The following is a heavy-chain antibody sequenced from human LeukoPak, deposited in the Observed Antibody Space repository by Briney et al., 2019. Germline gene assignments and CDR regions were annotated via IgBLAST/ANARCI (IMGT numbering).Heavy chain of an antibody. V-gene: IGHV4-30-4*01. CDR3: ARDGAPTYYYDSSGYSP. Sequence: SETLSLTCTVSGGSISSGDYYWSWIRQPPGEGLEWIGYIYYSGSTYYNPSLKSRVTISVDTSKNQFSLKLSSVTAADTAVYYCARDGAPTYYYDSSGYSPWGQGTLVTVSS. CDR1: GGSISSGDYY. D-gene: IGHD3-22*01. J-gene: IGHJ4*02. CDR2: IYYSGST.